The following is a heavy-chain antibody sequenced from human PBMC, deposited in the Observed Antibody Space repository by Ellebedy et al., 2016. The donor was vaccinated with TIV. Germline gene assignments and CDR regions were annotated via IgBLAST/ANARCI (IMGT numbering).Heavy chain of an antibody. J-gene: IGHJ4*02. CDR2: IKQDGSEK. D-gene: IGHD3-10*01. Sequence: PGGSLRLSCAASGFTFSIYAMRWVRQAPGKGLEWVANIKQDGSEKYYVDSVKGRFTISRDNAKNSLYLQMNSLRAEDTAVYYCAIRGRYWGQGTLVTVSS. CDR3: AIRGRY. CDR1: GFTFSIYA. V-gene: IGHV3-7*03.